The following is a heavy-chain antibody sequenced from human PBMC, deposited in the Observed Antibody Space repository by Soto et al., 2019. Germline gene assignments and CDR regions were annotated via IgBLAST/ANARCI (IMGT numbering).Heavy chain of an antibody. Sequence: GSLRLSCASSVFSFGSYSMSWVRQAPGKGLEWVANINQDGSEKYYVDSVKGRFTISRDNAENSLYLQMSSLSAEDTAVYYCTSLMVRGVMWLDYWGQGALVTVSS. CDR3: TSLMVRGVMWLDY. CDR1: VFSFGSYS. CDR2: INQDGSEK. V-gene: IGHV3-7*05. J-gene: IGHJ4*02. D-gene: IGHD3-10*01.